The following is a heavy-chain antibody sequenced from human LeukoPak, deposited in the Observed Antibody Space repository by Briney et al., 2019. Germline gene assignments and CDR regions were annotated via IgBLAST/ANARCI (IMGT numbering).Heavy chain of an antibody. V-gene: IGHV4-39*07. J-gene: IGHJ5*02. Sequence: SETLSLTCTVSGGSVSSSTYYCGWIRQPPGKGLEWIGTIYYSGSTYYNPSLKSRLTISVDTSKNQFSLKLSSVTAADTAVYYCARGGEYSSSGWFDPWGQGTLVTVSS. D-gene: IGHD6-6*01. CDR2: IYYSGST. CDR1: GGSVSSSTYY. CDR3: ARGGEYSSSGWFDP.